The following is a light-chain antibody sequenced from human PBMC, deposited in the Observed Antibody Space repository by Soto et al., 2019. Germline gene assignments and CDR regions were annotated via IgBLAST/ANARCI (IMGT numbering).Light chain of an antibody. V-gene: IGKV1-9*01. CDR2: AAS. J-gene: IGKJ4*01. CDR3: QQLKSYPFT. CDR1: QGISSY. Sequence: DIPLTQSPSFLSASVGDRVTITCRARQGISSYLAWYQQKPGKAPKLLIYAASTLQSGVPSRFSGSGSGTEFTLTISSLQPEDFATYDCQQLKSYPFTFGGGTKVEIK.